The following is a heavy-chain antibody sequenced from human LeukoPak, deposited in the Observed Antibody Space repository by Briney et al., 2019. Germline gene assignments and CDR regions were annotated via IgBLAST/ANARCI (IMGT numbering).Heavy chain of an antibody. CDR1: GFTFSSYS. J-gene: IGHJ4*02. CDR2: ISSSSSYI. Sequence: GGSLRLPCAASGFTFSSYSMNWVRQAPGKGLEWVSSISSSSSYIYYADSVKGRFTISRDNAKNSLYLQMNRLRAEDTAVYYCARDPPGTGDFDYWGQGTLVTVSS. V-gene: IGHV3-21*01. D-gene: IGHD3-10*01. CDR3: ARDPPGTGDFDY.